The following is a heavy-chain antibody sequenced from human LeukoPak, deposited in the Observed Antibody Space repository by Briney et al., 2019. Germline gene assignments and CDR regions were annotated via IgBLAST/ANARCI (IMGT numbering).Heavy chain of an antibody. CDR2: ISGSVDTT. D-gene: IGHD3-16*02. Sequence: GGSLRLSCAASGFTFSSYAMNWVRQAPGKGLEWVSSISGSVDTTYYADSVKGRFTISRDNSKNTLYLQMNSLRAEDSAVYYCARGLFGGTYRSFDYWGQGTLVTVSS. CDR3: ARGLFGGTYRSFDY. J-gene: IGHJ4*02. V-gene: IGHV3-23*01. CDR1: GFTFSSYA.